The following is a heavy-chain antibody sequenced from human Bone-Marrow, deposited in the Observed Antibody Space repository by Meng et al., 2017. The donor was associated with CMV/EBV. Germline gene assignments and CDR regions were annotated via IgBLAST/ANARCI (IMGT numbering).Heavy chain of an antibody. CDR3: AKEDGRLAYFDY. V-gene: IGHV3-33*06. Sequence: GESLKISCAASGFTFSSYDMHWVRQAPGKGLEWVAVIWYDGSNKYYADSVKGRFTISRDNSKNTLYLQMNSLRAEDTAVYYCAKEDGRLAYFDYWGQGTLVTVSS. CDR2: IWYDGSNK. J-gene: IGHJ4*02. D-gene: IGHD4-17*01. CDR1: GFTFSSYD.